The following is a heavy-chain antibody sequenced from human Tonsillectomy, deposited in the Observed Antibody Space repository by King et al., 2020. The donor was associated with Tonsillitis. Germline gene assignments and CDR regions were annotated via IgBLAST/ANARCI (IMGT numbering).Heavy chain of an antibody. CDR3: ARASGVSRWALDY. CDR1: GGSIGTYY. J-gene: IGHJ4*02. D-gene: IGHD3-10*01. CDR2: TDYSGRT. V-gene: IGHV4-59*01. Sequence: QLQESGPELVKASETLSLTCTVSGGSIGTYYWSWVRQPPGKGLEWIAYTDYSGRTTHNPSLKSRVTISVDSSKNQFSLRLASVTAADTAVYYGARASGVSRWALDYCGRGTLVTVFS.